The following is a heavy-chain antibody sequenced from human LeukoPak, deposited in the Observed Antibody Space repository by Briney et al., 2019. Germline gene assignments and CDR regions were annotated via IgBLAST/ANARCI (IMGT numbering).Heavy chain of an antibody. CDR1: GFTLTDNY. CDR3: AKDQVGCSSTSCYVGNFDY. Sequence: PGGSLRLSCVVSGFTLTDNYVSWVRRAPGKGLEWVSAISGSGGSTYYADSVKGRFTISRDNSKNTLYLQMNSLRAEDTAVYYCAKDQVGCSSTSCYVGNFDYWGQGTLVTVSS. D-gene: IGHD2-2*01. V-gene: IGHV3-23*01. J-gene: IGHJ4*02. CDR2: ISGSGGST.